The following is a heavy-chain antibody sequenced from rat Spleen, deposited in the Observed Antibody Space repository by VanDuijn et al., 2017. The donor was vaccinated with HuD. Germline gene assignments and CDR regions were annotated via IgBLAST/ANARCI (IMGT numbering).Heavy chain of an antibody. CDR2: IHYEGTNT. V-gene: IGHV5-19*01. CDR1: GFTFSNYG. CDR3: ARALTMGHYGDY. J-gene: IGHJ2*01. Sequence: EVQLVESGGGLVQPGRSLKLSCAASGFTFSNYGMHWIRQAPEKGLEWVASIHYEGTNTYYGDSVKGRFTISRDNAKSTLSLQMDSLRSEDTATYYCARALTMGHYGDYWGQGVMVTVSS. D-gene: IGHD1-7*01.